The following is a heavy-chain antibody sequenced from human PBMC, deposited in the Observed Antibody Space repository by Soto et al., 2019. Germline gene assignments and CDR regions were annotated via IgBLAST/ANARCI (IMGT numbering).Heavy chain of an antibody. CDR3: AKLAAAGTGWWFDP. Sequence: GGSLRVSCASPVFTFSSYAMGWVRQAPGKGLEWVSAISGSGGSTYYADSVKGRFTISRDNSKNTLYLQMNSLRAEDTAVYYCAKLAAAGTGWWFDPWGQGTLVTVSS. CDR1: VFTFSSYA. V-gene: IGHV3-23*01. J-gene: IGHJ5*02. CDR2: ISGSGGST. D-gene: IGHD6-13*01.